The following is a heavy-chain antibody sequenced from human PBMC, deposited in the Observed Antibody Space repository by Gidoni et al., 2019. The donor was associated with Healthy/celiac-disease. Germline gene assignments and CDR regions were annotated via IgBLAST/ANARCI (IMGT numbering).Heavy chain of an antibody. V-gene: IGHV3-48*03. D-gene: IGHD2-2*01. CDR1: GFTLSSYE. CDR2: ISSSSSTI. CDR3: ARVPYCSSTSCSP. J-gene: IGHJ5*02. Sequence: EVQLVESGGGLVQPGGSLRLSCAAAGFTLSSYEMNWVRQAPGKGLEWVSYISSSSSTIYYADSVKGRFTISRDNAKNSLYLQMNSLRAEDTAVYYCARVPYCSSTSCSPWGQGTLVTVSS.